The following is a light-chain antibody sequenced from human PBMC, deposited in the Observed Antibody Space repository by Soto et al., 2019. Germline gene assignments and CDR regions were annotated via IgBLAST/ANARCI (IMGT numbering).Light chain of an antibody. V-gene: IGKV1-33*01. Sequence: DIQRTQSPSSLSASVGDRVTITCQASQDISNYLNWYQHKPGKAPKLLSYDASNLETGVPSRFTGSGSGKDYTFTISSRQPGQIGTYYCQQYDTLRYTFGQGPKLESK. CDR1: QDISNY. CDR3: QQYDTLRYT. J-gene: IGKJ2*01. CDR2: DAS.